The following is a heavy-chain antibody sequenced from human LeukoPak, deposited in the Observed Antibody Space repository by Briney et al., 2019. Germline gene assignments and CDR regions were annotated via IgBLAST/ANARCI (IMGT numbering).Heavy chain of an antibody. CDR2: ISAYNGNT. Sequence: ASVKVSCKASGCTLTSYGISWVRQAPGQGLEWMGWISAYNGNTNYAQKLQGRVTMTTDTSTSTAYMELRSLRSDDTAVYYCARDLDPLVVVAATRGYFDYWGQGTLVTVSS. CDR1: GCTLTSYG. CDR3: ARDLDPLVVVAATRGYFDY. V-gene: IGHV1-18*01. J-gene: IGHJ4*02. D-gene: IGHD2-15*01.